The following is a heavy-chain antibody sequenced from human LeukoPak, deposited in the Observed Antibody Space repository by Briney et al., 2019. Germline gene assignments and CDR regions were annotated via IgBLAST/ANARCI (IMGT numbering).Heavy chain of an antibody. D-gene: IGHD6-19*01. CDR2: ISYDGSNK. Sequence: PGGSLRLSCAASGFTFSSYGMHWVRQAPGKGLEWVAVISYDGSNKYYADSVKGRFTISRDNSKNTLYLQMNSLRAEDTAVYYCAKRLYSSDWLSEIDYWGQGTLVTVSS. CDR1: GFTFSSYG. CDR3: AKRLYSSDWLSEIDY. J-gene: IGHJ4*02. V-gene: IGHV3-30*18.